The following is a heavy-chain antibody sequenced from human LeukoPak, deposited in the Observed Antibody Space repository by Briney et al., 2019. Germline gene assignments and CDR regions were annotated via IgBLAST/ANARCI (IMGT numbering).Heavy chain of an antibody. CDR3: ARDIDSSPPHFDY. CDR1: GDSVSINSAA. J-gene: IGHJ4*02. D-gene: IGHD3-22*01. Sequence: SPTLSLTFAISGDSVSINSAAWNWSRQSPPRGLERQGRTYYKYKWYNDYAVSVKSRITINLDTSKNQFSLQLGSLTPEDTAVYYCARDIDSSPPHFDYWGQGTLVTVSS. CDR2: TYYKYKWYN. V-gene: IGHV6-1*01.